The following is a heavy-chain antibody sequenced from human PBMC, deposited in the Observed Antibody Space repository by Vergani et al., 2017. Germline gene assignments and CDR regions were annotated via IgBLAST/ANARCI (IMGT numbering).Heavy chain of an antibody. J-gene: IGHJ6*03. D-gene: IGHD4-11*01. CDR3: ARARLPLNSYYYYYYYMDV. CDR1: GGTFSSYA. V-gene: IGHV1-69*01. CDR2: IIPIFGTA. Sequence: QVQLVQSGAEVKKPGSSVKVSCKASGGTFSSYAISWVRQAPGQGLEWMGGIIPIFGTANYAQKFQGRVTITADESTSTAYRELSILRSEDTAVYYCARARLPLNSYYYYYYYMDVWGKGTTVTVSS.